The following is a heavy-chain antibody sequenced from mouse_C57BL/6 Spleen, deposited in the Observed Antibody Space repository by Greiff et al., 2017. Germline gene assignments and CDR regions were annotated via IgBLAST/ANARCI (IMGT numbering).Heavy chain of an antibody. CDR1: GFSLSTFGMG. Sequence: QVTLKVSGPGILQPSQTLSLTCSFSGFSLSTFGMGVGWIRQPSGMGLEWLAHTWGDDDKYYNTALKSRLTISKDTSKNQVFLKIPNVDTADTATYYCARIYDYDGAWFAYWGQGTLVTVSA. J-gene: IGHJ3*01. V-gene: IGHV8-8*01. CDR3: ARIYDYDGAWFAY. D-gene: IGHD2-4*01. CDR2: TWGDDDK.